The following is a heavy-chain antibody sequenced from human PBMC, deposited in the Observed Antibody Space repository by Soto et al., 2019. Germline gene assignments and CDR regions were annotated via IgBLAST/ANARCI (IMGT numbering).Heavy chain of an antibody. CDR2: INGGGDGT. CDR1: GLPFSTYT. D-gene: IGHD3-3*01. J-gene: IGHJ4*02. Sequence: PGGSLRLSCAASGLPFSTYTMTWVRQAPGKGLEWVSSINGGGDGTYHADSVKGRFTITRDNSKNTLYVQMNSLRAEDTAVYYCATSSRYLKWSYTNWGQGTLVTVSS. V-gene: IGHV3-23*01. CDR3: ATSSRYLKWSYTN.